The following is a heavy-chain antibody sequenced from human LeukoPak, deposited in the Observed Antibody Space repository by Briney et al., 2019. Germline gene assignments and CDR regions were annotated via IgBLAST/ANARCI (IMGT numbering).Heavy chain of an antibody. V-gene: IGHV3-21*01. J-gene: IGHJ4*02. D-gene: IGHD6-13*01. CDR3: AREQAAAGPYYFDY. CDR1: GFTFSSYS. Sequence: GGSLRLSCAASGFTFSSYSMNWVRQAPGKGLEWVSSISSSSSYIYYADSVKGRFTISRDNAKNSLYLQMNSLRAEDTAVYYCAREQAAAGPYYFDYWGQGTLVTVSS. CDR2: ISSSSSYI.